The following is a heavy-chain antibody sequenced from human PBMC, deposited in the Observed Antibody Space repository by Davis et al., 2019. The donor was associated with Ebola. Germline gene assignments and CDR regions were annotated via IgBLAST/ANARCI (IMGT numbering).Heavy chain of an antibody. Sequence: ASVTVSCKASGYTFTGYYMHWVRQAPGQGLEWMGWINPNSGGTNYAQKFQGLVTMTRDTSISTAYMELSRLRSDDTAVYYCARDRPYSGYDYYYYYGMDVWGQGTTVTVSS. CDR2: INPNSGGT. J-gene: IGHJ6*02. CDR1: GYTFTGYY. V-gene: IGHV1-2*04. CDR3: ARDRPYSGYDYYYYYGMDV. D-gene: IGHD5-12*01.